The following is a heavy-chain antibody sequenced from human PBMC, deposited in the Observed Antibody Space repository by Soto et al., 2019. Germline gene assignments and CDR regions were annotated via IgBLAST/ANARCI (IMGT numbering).Heavy chain of an antibody. CDR3: ARHGVGAADNFDY. Sequence: QLQLQESGPGLVKPSETLSLTCTVSGGSISSSSYYWGWIRQPPGKGLEWIGSIYYSGSTYYNPSLKSRVTISVDTSKNQFSLKLSSVTAADTAVYYCARHGVGAADNFDYWGQGTLVTVSS. V-gene: IGHV4-39*01. CDR2: IYYSGST. CDR1: GGSISSSSYY. J-gene: IGHJ4*02. D-gene: IGHD1-26*01.